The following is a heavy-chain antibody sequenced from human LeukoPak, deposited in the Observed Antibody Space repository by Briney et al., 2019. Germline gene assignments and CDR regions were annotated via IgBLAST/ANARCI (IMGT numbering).Heavy chain of an antibody. D-gene: IGHD3-10*01. CDR3: AKLGELWGD. J-gene: IGHJ4*02. V-gene: IGHV3-9*01. Sequence: SLRLSCAASGFTFADYAMHWVRQAPGKGLEWVSGISWNSGSIGYADSVKGRFTISRDNAKNSLYLQMNSLRAEDTALYYCAKLGELWGDWGQGTLVTVSS. CDR1: GFTFADYA. CDR2: ISWNSGSI.